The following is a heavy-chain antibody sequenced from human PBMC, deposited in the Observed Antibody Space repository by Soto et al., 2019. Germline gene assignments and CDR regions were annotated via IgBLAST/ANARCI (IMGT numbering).Heavy chain of an antibody. CDR2: TIPALGKT. CDR1: GDNIKKNV. J-gene: IGHJ6*02. V-gene: IGHV1-69*10. D-gene: IGHD3-10*01. Sequence: SLKVSCKTSGDNIKKNVFTGVRQAPGQGLEWMGGTIPALGKTHYIEKFQGRVTITVDGATRTVYMEVRDLTSEDTAIYYCARGPFRPSAMDVWGQGTTVTVPS. CDR3: ARGPFRPSAMDV.